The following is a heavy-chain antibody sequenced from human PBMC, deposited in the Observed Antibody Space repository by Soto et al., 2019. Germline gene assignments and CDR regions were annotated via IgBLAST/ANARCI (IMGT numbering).Heavy chain of an antibody. J-gene: IGHJ6*02. Sequence: SETLSLTCTVSGGSISSGGYYWSWIRQHPGKGLEWIGYIYYSGSTYYNPSLKSRVTISVDTSKNQFSLKLSSVTAADTAVYYCASTSYYYYDMDAWGQGTTVTVSS. CDR3: ASTSYYYYDMDA. CDR1: GGSISSGGYY. D-gene: IGHD3-16*01. V-gene: IGHV4-31*03. CDR2: IYYSGST.